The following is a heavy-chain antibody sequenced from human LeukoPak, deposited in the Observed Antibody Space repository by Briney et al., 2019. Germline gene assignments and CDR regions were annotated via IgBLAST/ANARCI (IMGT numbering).Heavy chain of an antibody. J-gene: IGHJ4*02. D-gene: IGHD1-26*01. CDR2: IDYRGST. Sequence: NPSETLSLTCTVSGGSISTYYWSWIRQPPGKGLEWIAYIDYRGSTTYNPSLRSRVTISVDTSRNQFSLKLSSVTAADTAVYYCASPRIVGAANWGQGTLVTVSS. CDR1: GGSISTYY. V-gene: IGHV4-59*08. CDR3: ASPRIVGAAN.